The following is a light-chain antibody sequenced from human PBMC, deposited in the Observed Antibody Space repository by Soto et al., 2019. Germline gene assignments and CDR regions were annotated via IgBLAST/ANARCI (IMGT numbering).Light chain of an antibody. J-gene: IGLJ1*01. V-gene: IGLV2-8*01. Sequence: QSALTQPPSASGSPGQSVAISCTGTSSDVGGYNYVSWYQHHPGKAPKLMIYEVSKRPSGVPDRFSGSKSGNTASLTVSGLQAEDEADYYCSSYAGSYRVFGTGTKVTVL. CDR3: SSYAGSYRV. CDR2: EVS. CDR1: SSDVGGYNY.